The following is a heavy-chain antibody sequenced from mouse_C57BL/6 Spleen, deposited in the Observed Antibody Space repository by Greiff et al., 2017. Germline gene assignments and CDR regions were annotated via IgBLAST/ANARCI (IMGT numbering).Heavy chain of an antibody. V-gene: IGHV1-69*01. CDR3: ARKRGYYAMDY. Sequence: QVQLQQPGAELVMPGASVKLSCKASGYTFTSYWMHWVKQRPGQGLEWIGELDPSDSYTNYNQKFKGKSTLTVNKSSSTAYMQLRSLTSEDSAVYYCARKRGYYAMDYWGQGTSVTVSS. CDR1: GYTFTSYW. CDR2: LDPSDSYT. J-gene: IGHJ4*01.